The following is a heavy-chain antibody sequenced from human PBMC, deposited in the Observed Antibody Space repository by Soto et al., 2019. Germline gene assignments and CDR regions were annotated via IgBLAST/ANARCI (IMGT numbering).Heavy chain of an antibody. V-gene: IGHV4-34*01. CDR1: GGSFSGYY. Sequence: QVQLQQWGAGLLKPSETLSLTCAVYGGSFSGYYWSWIRQPPGKGLEWIGEINHSGSTNYNPSLKSRVTISVDTSKNQFSLKLSSVTAADTAVYYCARGRGVWFGDLYWRRLSSFDYWGQGTLVTVSS. D-gene: IGHD3-10*01. CDR3: ARGRGVWFGDLYWRRLSSFDY. CDR2: INHSGST. J-gene: IGHJ4*02.